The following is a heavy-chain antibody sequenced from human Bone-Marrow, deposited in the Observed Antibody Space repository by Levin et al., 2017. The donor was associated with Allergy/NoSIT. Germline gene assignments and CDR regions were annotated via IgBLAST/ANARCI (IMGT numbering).Heavy chain of an antibody. CDR3: ARADYDFWSGYYKLDP. Sequence: GESLKISCKASGYTFTGYYMHWVRQAPGQGLEWMGRINPNSGGTNYAQKFQGRVTMTRDTSISTAYMELSRLRSDDTAVYYCARADYDFWSGYYKLDPWGQGTLVTVSS. J-gene: IGHJ5*02. D-gene: IGHD3-3*01. CDR2: INPNSGGT. CDR1: GYTFTGYY. V-gene: IGHV1-2*06.